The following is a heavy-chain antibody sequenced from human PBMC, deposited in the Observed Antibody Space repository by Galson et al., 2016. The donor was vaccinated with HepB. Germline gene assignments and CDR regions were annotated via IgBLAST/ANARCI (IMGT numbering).Heavy chain of an antibody. V-gene: IGHV4-61*02. CDR3: ARDRKSTPPDY. J-gene: IGHJ4*02. CDR1: DGSIRSLDYH. Sequence: TLSLTCTVPDGSIRSLDYHWSWIRQSAGKGLEWLGRVHSTGSTTYNPSLRRRVTLSLDRSTNHFSMNLTSVTAADTAVYYCARDRKSTPPDYWGQGTLVTVSS. D-gene: IGHD5-12*01. CDR2: VHSTGST.